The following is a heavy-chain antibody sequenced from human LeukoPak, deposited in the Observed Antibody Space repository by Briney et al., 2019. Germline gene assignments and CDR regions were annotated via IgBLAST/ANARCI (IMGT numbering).Heavy chain of an antibody. D-gene: IGHD3-10*01. CDR2: IYYSGST. V-gene: IGHV4-59*02. Sequence: SETLSLTCTVSGGSVSSYYWSWIRQTPGKGLEWIGYIYYSGSTNYNPSLKSRVTISVDTSKNQFSLKLSSVTAADTAVYYCARRGYNSGSYPKGDYWGQGTLVTVSS. CDR3: ARRGYNSGSYPKGDY. CDR1: GGSVSSYY. J-gene: IGHJ4*02.